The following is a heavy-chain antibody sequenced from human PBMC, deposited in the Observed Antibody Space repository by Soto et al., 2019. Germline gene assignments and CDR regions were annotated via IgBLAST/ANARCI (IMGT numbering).Heavy chain of an antibody. Sequence: SLRLSCAASGFTFSNAWMNWVRQAPGKGLEWVGRIKSKTDGGTTDYAAPVKGRFTISRDDSKNTLYLQMNSLKTEDTAVYYCTTDGVGYFFIISRYPHYGMDVRGPGITVTLFS. J-gene: IGHJ6*02. CDR1: GFTFSNAW. V-gene: IGHV3-15*07. D-gene: IGHD2-2*01. CDR3: TTDGVGYFFIISRYPHYGMDV. CDR2: IKSKTDGGTT.